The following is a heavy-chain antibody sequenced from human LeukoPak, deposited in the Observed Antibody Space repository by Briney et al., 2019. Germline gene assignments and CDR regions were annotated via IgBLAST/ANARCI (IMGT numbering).Heavy chain of an antibody. CDR3: AKDGGGYCNNSSC. CDR2: IWYDGSNK. V-gene: IGHV3-33*06. Sequence: GRSLRLSCAASGFTFSSYGMHWVRQAPGKGLEWVAVIWYDGSNKYYADSVKGRFTISRDNSKNTLYLQMNSLRAEDTAVYYCAKDGGGYCNNSSCWGQGTLVTVSS. J-gene: IGHJ4*02. CDR1: GFTFSSYG. D-gene: IGHD2-2*01.